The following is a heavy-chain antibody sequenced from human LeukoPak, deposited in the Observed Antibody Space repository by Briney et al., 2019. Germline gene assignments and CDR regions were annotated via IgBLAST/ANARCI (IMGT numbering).Heavy chain of an antibody. CDR3: ASGYCSSTSCHYRYNWFDP. CDR1: GYTFTSYY. CDR2: INPSGGST. J-gene: IGHJ5*02. D-gene: IGHD2-2*03. Sequence: ASVKGSFKASGYTFTSYYMHWVRQAPGQGLEWMGIINPSGGSTSYAQKFQGRVTMTRDTSTSTVYMELSSLRSEDTAVYYCASGYCSSTSCHYRYNWFDPWGQGTLVTVSS. V-gene: IGHV1-46*01.